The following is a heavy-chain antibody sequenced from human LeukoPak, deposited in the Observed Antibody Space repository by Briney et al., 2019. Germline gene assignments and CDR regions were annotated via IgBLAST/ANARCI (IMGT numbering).Heavy chain of an antibody. CDR3: ARIRDGYNDAYDM. CDR1: GGTFSNYA. D-gene: IGHD5-24*01. V-gene: IGHV1-69*05. Sequence: GASVKVSCKASGGTFSNYAINWVRQAPGQGLEWMGGIIPIFGTANYAQKFQGRVTMTSDTSARTVYMELSSLSSEDTAIYYCARIRDGYNDAYDMWGQGTVVTVPS. CDR2: IIPIFGTA. J-gene: IGHJ3*02.